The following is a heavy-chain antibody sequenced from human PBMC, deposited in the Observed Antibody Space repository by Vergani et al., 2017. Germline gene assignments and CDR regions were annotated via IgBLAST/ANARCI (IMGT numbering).Heavy chain of an antibody. V-gene: IGHV4-34*11. D-gene: IGHD3-22*01. J-gene: IGHJ2*01. CDR3: ARVRYYYDSSGYYWYFDL. Sequence: QVQLQQWGAGLLKPSETLSLTCAVYGGSFSGYYWSWIRQPPGKGLEWIGYIYYSGSSNYNPSLKSRVTISVDTSKNQFSLKLSSVTAADTAVYYCARVRYYYDSSGYYWYFDLWGRGTLVTVSS. CDR2: IYYSGSS. CDR1: GGSFSGYY.